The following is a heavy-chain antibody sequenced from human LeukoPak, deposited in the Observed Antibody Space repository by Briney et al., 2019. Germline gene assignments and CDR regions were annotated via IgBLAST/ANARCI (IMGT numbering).Heavy chain of an antibody. V-gene: IGHV1-2*02. CDR2: INPNSGGT. CDR1: GYTFTGYY. D-gene: IGHD3-22*01. CDR3: ARLAYYYDSSGTP. Sequence: ASVNVSCKTSGYTFTGYYMHWVRQAPGQGLEWMGWINPNSGGTNYAQKFQGRVTMTRDTSISTAYMELSRLRSDDTAVYYCARLAYYYDSSGTPWGQGTLVTVSS. J-gene: IGHJ5*02.